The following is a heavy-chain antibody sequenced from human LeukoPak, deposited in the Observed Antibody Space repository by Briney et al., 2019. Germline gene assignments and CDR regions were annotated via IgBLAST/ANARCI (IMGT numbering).Heavy chain of an antibody. V-gene: IGHV4-4*07. J-gene: IGHJ4*02. CDR3: ARGADYYDSSGYPFDY. Sequence: PSETLPLTCTVSGGSISSYYWSWIRQPAGKGLEWIGRIYTSGSTNYNPSLKSRVTMSVDTSKNQFSLKLSSVTAADTAVYYCARGADYYDSSGYPFDYWGQGTLVTVSS. CDR2: IYTSGST. CDR1: GGSISSYY. D-gene: IGHD3-22*01.